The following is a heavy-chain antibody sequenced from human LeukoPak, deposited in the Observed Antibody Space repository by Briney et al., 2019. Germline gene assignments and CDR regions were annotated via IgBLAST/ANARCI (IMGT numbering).Heavy chain of an antibody. CDR1: GFTFSSYG. J-gene: IGHJ3*02. CDR2: IRYDGSNK. CDR3: ARTYYDILTGYLHDAFDI. V-gene: IGHV3-30*02. D-gene: IGHD3-9*01. Sequence: GGSLRLSCAASGFTFSSYGMHWVRQAPGKGLDWVAFIRYDGSNKYYADSVKGRFTISRDNSKNTLYLQMNSLRAEDTAVYYCARTYYDILTGYLHDAFDIWGQGTMVTVSS.